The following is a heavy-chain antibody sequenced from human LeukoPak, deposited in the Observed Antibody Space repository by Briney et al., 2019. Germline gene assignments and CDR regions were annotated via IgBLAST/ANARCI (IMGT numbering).Heavy chain of an antibody. CDR3: ARRSYSINYFEY. Sequence: ASVKVSCKASGYTFTSYGISWVRQAPGQGLEWMGWISAYNGNTNYAQKLQGRVTMTTDTSTSTVYMELRSLRSDDTAVYYCARRSYSINYFEYWGQETLVTVSS. CDR1: GYTFTSYG. D-gene: IGHD1-26*01. CDR2: ISAYNGNT. J-gene: IGHJ4*02. V-gene: IGHV1-18*01.